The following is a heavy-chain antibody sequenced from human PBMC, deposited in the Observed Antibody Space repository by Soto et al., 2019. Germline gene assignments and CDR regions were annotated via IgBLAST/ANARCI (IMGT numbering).Heavy chain of an antibody. Sequence: PGGSLRLSCAASGFAFSGYGMHWVRQAPGKGLEWVAFIWFDGSDALYSDSVKGRFTISRDNSKNTLFLQLNSLRGDDTAVYYCAREGYCSGGGCSGGMDVWGQETTVTVYS. V-gene: IGHV3-33*01. CDR2: IWFDGSDA. CDR3: AREGYCSGGGCSGGMDV. CDR1: GFAFSGYG. D-gene: IGHD2-15*01. J-gene: IGHJ6*02.